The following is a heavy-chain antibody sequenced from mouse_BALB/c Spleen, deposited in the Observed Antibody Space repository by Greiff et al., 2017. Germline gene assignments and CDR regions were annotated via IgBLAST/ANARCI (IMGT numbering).Heavy chain of an antibody. Sequence: EVKLEESGPGLVKPSQSLSLTCTVTGYSITSDYAWNWIRQFPGNKLEWMGYISYSGSTSYNPSLKSRISITRDTSKNQFFLQLNSVTTEDTATYYCARTTTAYYYAMDDWGQGTSVTVSS. CDR3: ARTTTAYYYAMDD. V-gene: IGHV3-2*02. D-gene: IGHD1-2*01. CDR2: ISYSGST. J-gene: IGHJ4*01. CDR1: GYSITSDYA.